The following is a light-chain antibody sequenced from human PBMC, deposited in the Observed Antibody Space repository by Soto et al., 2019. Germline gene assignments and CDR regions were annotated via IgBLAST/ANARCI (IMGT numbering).Light chain of an antibody. CDR1: QSVSSSY. CDR2: GAS. Sequence: EIVLTQSPVTLSLSPGERATLSCRASQSVSSSYLAWYQQKPGQAPRLLIYGASNRATGIPDRFSGSGSGTDFTLTISRLEPEDFEVYYCQQYGGSPTTFGQGTKVDI. V-gene: IGKV3-20*01. J-gene: IGKJ1*01. CDR3: QQYGGSPTT.